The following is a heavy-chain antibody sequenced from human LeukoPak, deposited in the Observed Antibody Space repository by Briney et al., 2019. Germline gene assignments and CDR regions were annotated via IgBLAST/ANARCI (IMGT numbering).Heavy chain of an antibody. V-gene: IGHV3-7*03. J-gene: IGHJ4*02. D-gene: IGHD4-17*01. CDR1: GFTFSSYW. Sequence: GGSLRLSCAASGFTFSSYWMNWARQAPGKGLEWVASINHNGNVNYYVDSVKGRFTISRDNAKNSLYLQMSNLRAEDTAVYYCARTGKEYGGGQGTLVTVSS. CDR2: INHNGNVN. CDR3: ARTGKEYG.